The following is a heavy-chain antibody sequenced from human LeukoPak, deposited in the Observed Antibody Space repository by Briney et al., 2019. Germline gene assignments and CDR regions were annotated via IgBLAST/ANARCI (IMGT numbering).Heavy chain of an antibody. D-gene: IGHD3-16*01. CDR1: GGSFSGYY. V-gene: IGHV4-34*01. CDR3: ARADYVWGSARSGAFDI. CDR2: INHSGST. J-gene: IGHJ3*02. Sequence: KPSEPLSLTCAVYGGSFSGYYWSWIRQPPGKGLEWIGEINHSGSTNYNPSLRSRITISVDTTKHQFSLQLSSITAADAAAYYVARADYVWGSARSGAFDIWGQGTMVTVSS.